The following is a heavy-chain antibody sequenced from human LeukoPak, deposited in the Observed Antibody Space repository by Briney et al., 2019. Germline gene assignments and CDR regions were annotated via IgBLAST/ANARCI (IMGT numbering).Heavy chain of an antibody. V-gene: IGHV4-59*08. D-gene: IGHD3-10*01. Sequence: PSETLSLTCTVSGGSISSYYWSWIRQPPGKGLEWIGYIYYSGSTNYNPSLKSRVTISVDTSKNQFSLKLSSVTAADTAVYYCARHLGHLMVRGVIGAFDIWGQGTMVTVSS. J-gene: IGHJ3*02. CDR2: IYYSGST. CDR1: GGSISSYY. CDR3: ARHLGHLMVRGVIGAFDI.